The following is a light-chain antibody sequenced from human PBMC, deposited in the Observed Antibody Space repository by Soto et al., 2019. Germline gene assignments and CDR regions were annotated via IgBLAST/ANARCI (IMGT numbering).Light chain of an antibody. V-gene: IGLV2-8*01. J-gene: IGLJ1*01. Sequence: QSVLTQPPSASGSPRQSVTISCTGTSSDVGAFNFVSWYQQHPGKAPKLMIYQVTKRPSGVPDRFSASKSGNTASLTVSGLQAEDEADYYCSSYAVDSFYVFGTGTKLTVL. CDR1: SSDVGAFNF. CDR2: QVT. CDR3: SSYAVDSFYV.